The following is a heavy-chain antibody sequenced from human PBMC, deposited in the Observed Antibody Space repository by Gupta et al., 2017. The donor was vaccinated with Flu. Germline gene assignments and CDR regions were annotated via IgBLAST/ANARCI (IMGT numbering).Heavy chain of an antibody. V-gene: IGHV1-69*01. J-gene: IGHJ4*02. CDR2: IIPIFGTA. D-gene: IGHD2-15*01. Sequence: PGQGLEWMGGIIPIFGTANYAQKSQGRVTITADESTSTAYMELSSLRSEDTAVYYCARSAVEMATPRFSPDYWGQGTLVTVSS. CDR3: ARSAVEMATPRFSPDY.